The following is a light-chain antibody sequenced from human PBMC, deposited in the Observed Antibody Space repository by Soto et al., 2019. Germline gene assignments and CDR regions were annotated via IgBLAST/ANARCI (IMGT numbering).Light chain of an antibody. V-gene: IGLV2-14*03. J-gene: IGLJ3*02. Sequence: QSALTQPASVSGSPGQSITISCTGSTSDIGRYNYVSWYQQLPGKAPRLMIYEVTKRPSGVSNRFSGSKSGNTASLSISGLQTEDEADYYCGSYTSATTWVFGGGTKLTVL. CDR2: EVT. CDR3: GSYTSATTWV. CDR1: TSDIGRYNY.